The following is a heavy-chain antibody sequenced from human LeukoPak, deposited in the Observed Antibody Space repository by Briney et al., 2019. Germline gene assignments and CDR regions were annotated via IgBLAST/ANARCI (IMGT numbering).Heavy chain of an antibody. CDR2: INHDGSEK. V-gene: IGHV3-7*04. J-gene: IGHJ4*02. CDR1: GFTFRNYW. CDR3: ARIGTSRSLDY. Sequence: HSGGSLRLSCAPSGFTFRNYWMSWVRQVPGKGLEWVANINHDGSEKYYLDSVKGRFTISRDNAENSLYLQMSSLRAEDAAVYMCARIGTSRSLDYWGQGTLVTGSS.